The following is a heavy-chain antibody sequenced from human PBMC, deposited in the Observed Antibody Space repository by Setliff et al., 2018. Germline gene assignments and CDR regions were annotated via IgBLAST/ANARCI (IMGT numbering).Heavy chain of an antibody. V-gene: IGHV3-33*01. Sequence: PGGSLRLSCAASGFTFRNYGMHWVRQAPGKGPEWVAVIWFDGGNEFYADSVRGRFTISRDNAKNSLYLQMNNLRAEDTALYYCVRAFWTYSDHASLACFDYWGQGALVTVSS. CDR2: IWFDGGNE. CDR1: GFTFRNYG. CDR3: VRAFWTYSDHASLACFDY. D-gene: IGHD5-12*01. J-gene: IGHJ4*02.